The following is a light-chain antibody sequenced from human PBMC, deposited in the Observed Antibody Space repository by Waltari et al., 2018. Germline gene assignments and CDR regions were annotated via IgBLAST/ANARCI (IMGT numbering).Light chain of an antibody. J-gene: IGLJ3*02. CDR3: AAWDDSLSGRV. Sequence: QSVLTPPPSASGTPGQRATIPCSGTSSNIGSNYLYWYQQLPGTAPKLLIYRNNQRPSGVPDRFSGSKSGTSASLAISGLRSEDEADYYCAAWDDSLSGRVFGGGTKVTVL. V-gene: IGLV1-47*01. CDR2: RNN. CDR1: SSNIGSNY.